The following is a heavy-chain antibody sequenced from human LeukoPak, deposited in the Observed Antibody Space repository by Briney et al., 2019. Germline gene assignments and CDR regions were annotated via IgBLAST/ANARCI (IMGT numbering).Heavy chain of an antibody. CDR2: IIGSGGST. D-gene: IGHD5-18*01. J-gene: IGHJ4*02. Sequence: GGSLRLTCAASGFTFSSYAMSWVRQAPGKGLEWVSAIIGSGGSTYYAASVKGRFTISRDNSKNTLYLQMNSLRAEDRAVYYCAKRRGYSYGPALDYWGQGTLVTVSS. CDR1: GFTFSSYA. V-gene: IGHV3-23*01. CDR3: AKRRGYSYGPALDY.